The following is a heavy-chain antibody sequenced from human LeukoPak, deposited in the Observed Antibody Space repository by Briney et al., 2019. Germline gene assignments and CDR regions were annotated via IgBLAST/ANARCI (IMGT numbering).Heavy chain of an antibody. D-gene: IGHD5-12*01. Sequence: SQTLSLTCTVSGGSISSGGYYWSWIRQHPGKGLEWVGYIYYSGSTYYNPSLKSRVTISVDTSKNQFSLKLSSVTAADTAVYYCARGGIVATIPDFDYWGQGTLVTVSS. J-gene: IGHJ4*02. CDR2: IYYSGST. CDR1: GGSISSGGYY. CDR3: ARGGIVATIPDFDY. V-gene: IGHV4-31*03.